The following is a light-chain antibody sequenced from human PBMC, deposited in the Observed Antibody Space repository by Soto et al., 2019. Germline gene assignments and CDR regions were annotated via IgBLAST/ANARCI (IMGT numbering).Light chain of an antibody. CDR3: QKSYSSPWK. CDR1: HGIISA. CDR2: AAS. J-gene: IGKJ1*01. V-gene: IGKV1-39*01. Sequence: IQLTSSLSSLSAAVVYIFTIIFLASHGIISALAWYQPKPGKAPKLLIYAASSFQSGVPSRFSGSGSGTDFTLTISGLQPEDFATYYCQKSYSSPWKCGQGNTGAIK.